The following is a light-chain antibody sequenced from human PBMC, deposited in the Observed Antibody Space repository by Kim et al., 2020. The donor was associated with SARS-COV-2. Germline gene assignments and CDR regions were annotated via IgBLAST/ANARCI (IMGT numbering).Light chain of an antibody. CDR2: GVS. J-gene: IGLJ3*02. CDR1: ISDVGAFNF. CDR3: TSYTSTITWV. Sequence: GHSIAISCPGTISDVGAFNFVSWYQQYPGQVPKLMIYGVSKRPSGVSNRFSGSKSGNTASLTISGLQAEDEADYYCTSYTSTITWVFGGGTQLTVL. V-gene: IGLV2-14*04.